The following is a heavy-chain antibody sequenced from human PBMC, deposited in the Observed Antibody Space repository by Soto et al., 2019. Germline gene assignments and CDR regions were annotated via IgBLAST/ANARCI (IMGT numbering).Heavy chain of an antibody. Sequence: PGPSLRLSGATCEFTFTRYAISWFLQAPGKAMQWVSTCSGPGGGTYYADSLTGRFTISRDNFKSSLYLQMSSLRADDKADYYCENGKRITTIYTSFDPWGQGILVTVSS. CDR1: EFTFTRYA. V-gene: IGHV3-23*01. D-gene: IGHD3-22*01. CDR2: CSGPGGGT. CDR3: ENGKRITTIYTSFDP. J-gene: IGHJ5*02.